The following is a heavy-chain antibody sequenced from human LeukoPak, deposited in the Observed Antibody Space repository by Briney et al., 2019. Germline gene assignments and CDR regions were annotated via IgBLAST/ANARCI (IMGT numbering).Heavy chain of an antibody. Sequence: GGSLRLSCAASGFSFSTYSMNWVRQAPGKGLEWVSTTASSGSIYYADSVKGRFTISRDNAKNSLYLQMNSLRAEDTAVYHCTRHDLGASRAYDIWGQGTMVTVSS. D-gene: IGHD4-17*01. CDR1: GFSFSTYS. CDR3: TRHDLGASRAYDI. J-gene: IGHJ3*02. CDR2: TASSGSI. V-gene: IGHV3-21*01.